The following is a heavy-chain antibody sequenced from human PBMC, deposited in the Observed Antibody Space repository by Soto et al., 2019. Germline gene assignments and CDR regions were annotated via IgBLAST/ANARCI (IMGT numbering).Heavy chain of an antibody. CDR3: ARGWAAAGTWDDAFDI. CDR2: IYYSGST. J-gene: IGHJ3*02. CDR1: GGSISSYY. Sequence: SETLSLTCSVSGGSISSYYWSWIRQPPGRGLKWIGYIYYSGSTNYNPSLKSRVTISVDTSKNQFSLKLSSVPAADTAVYYCARGWAAAGTWDDAFDIWGQRTMVTVSS. V-gene: IGHV4-59*01. D-gene: IGHD6-13*01.